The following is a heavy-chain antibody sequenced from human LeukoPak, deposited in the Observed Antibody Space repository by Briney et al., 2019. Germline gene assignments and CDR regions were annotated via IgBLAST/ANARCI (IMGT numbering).Heavy chain of an antibody. V-gene: IGHV4-39*01. CDR3: AGTAAGIGLDY. J-gene: IGHJ4*02. CDR1: GGSISSSSYY. Sequence: SETLSLTCTVSGGSISSSSYYWGWIRQPPGKGLEWIGSIYYSGSTYYNPSLKSRVTISVDTSKNQFSLKLSSVTAADTAVYYCAGTAAGIGLDYWGQGTLVTVSS. CDR2: IYYSGST. D-gene: IGHD6-13*01.